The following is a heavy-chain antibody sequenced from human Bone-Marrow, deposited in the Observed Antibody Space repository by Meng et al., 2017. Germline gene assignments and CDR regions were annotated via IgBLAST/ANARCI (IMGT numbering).Heavy chain of an antibody. J-gene: IGHJ6*02. D-gene: IGHD3-22*01. CDR3: ARDPAYYYDSSGYPLYYYYGMDV. CDR1: GFTFSSYW. CDR2: ISYDGSNK. Sequence: GGSLRLSCAASGFTFSSYWMSWVRQAPGKGLEWVAVISYDGSNKYYADSVKGRFTISRDNSKNTLYLQMNSLRAEDTAVYYCARDPAYYYDSSGYPLYYYYGMDVWGQGTTVTVSS. V-gene: IGHV3-30*03.